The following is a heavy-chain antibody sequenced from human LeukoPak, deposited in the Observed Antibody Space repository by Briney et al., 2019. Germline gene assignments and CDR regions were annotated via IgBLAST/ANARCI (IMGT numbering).Heavy chain of an antibody. CDR3: ARRVGAYYYYMDV. J-gene: IGHJ6*03. CDR2: LYYSGST. D-gene: IGHD3-3*01. V-gene: IGHV4-39*02. CDR1: GGSISSSSYW. Sequence: SSETLSLTCTVSGGSISSSSYWGGWIRHPPGKGLGWTGSLYYSGSTYYNPAHTTRVTISVDTSKNPFPLTLTSVTAADTAVYYCARRVGAYYYYMDVWGKGTTVTVSS.